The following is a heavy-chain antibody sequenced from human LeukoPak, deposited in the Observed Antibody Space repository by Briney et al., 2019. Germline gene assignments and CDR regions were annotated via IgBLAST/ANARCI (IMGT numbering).Heavy chain of an antibody. V-gene: IGHV4-59*08. J-gene: IGHJ4*02. CDR2: IYYSGST. Sequence: SETLSLTCTVSGGSISSYYWSWIRQLPGKGLEWIGYIYYSGSTNYNPSLKSRVTISVDTSKNQFSLKLSSVTAADTAVYYCARLRLRVPAALYFDYWGQGTLVTVSS. CDR3: ARLRLRVPAALYFDY. CDR1: GGSISSYY. D-gene: IGHD2-2*01.